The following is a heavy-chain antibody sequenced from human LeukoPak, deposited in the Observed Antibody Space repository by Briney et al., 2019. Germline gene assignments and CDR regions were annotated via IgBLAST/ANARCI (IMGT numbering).Heavy chain of an antibody. J-gene: IGHJ4*02. V-gene: IGHV4-59*05. CDR2: IYYSGST. CDR1: GGSISSYY. D-gene: IGHD6-19*01. Sequence: SETLSLTCTVSGGSISSYYWSWIRQPPGKGLEWIGSIYYSGSTYYNPSLKSRVTISVDTSKNQFSLKLSSVTAADTAVYYCARLGQWLVIDYWGQGTLVTVSS. CDR3: ARLGQWLVIDY.